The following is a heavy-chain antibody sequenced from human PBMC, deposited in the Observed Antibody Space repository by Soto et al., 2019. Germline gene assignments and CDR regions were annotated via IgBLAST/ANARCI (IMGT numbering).Heavy chain of an antibody. Sequence: SQTLSLTCAISGDSVSSNSAAWNWIRQSPSRGLEWLGRTYYRSKWYNDYPVSVKSRITINPETSKNKFSLQLNSVTPGETAEYYCARDRGQLVPPGDYYYYYGMDVWGQGTTVTVSS. CDR2: TYYRSKWYN. D-gene: IGHD6-6*01. J-gene: IGHJ6*02. CDR3: ARDRGQLVPPGDYYYYYGMDV. V-gene: IGHV6-1*01. CDR1: GDSVSSNSAA.